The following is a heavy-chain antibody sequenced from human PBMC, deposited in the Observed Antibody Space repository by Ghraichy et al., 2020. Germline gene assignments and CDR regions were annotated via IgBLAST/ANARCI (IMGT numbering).Heavy chain of an antibody. J-gene: IGHJ6*02. V-gene: IGHV4-61*01. Sequence: EALNISCTVSGGSVSSGSYYWSWIRQPPGKGLEWIGYIYYSGSTNYNPSLKSRVTISVDTSKNQFSLKLSSVTAADTAVYYCAREGYSYGAYYGMDVWGQGTTVTVSS. CDR3: AREGYSYGAYYGMDV. CDR1: GGSVSSGSYY. CDR2: IYYSGST. D-gene: IGHD5-18*01.